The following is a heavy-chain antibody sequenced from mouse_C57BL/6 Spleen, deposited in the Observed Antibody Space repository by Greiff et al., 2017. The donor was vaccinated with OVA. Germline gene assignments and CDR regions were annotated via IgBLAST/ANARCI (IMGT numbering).Heavy chain of an antibody. CDR2: ISYDGSN. CDR3: ARGIYKGAMDY. J-gene: IGHJ4*01. V-gene: IGHV3-6*01. D-gene: IGHD1-3*01. Sequence: EVQLQESGPGLVKPSQSLSLTCSVTGYSITSGYYWNWIRQFPGNKLEWMGYISYDGSNNYNPSLKNRISITRDTSKNQFFLKLNSVTTEDTATYYCARGIYKGAMDYWGQGTSVTVSS. CDR1: GYSITSGYY.